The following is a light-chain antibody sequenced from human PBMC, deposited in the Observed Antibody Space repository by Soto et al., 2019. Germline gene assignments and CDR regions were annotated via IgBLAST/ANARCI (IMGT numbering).Light chain of an antibody. V-gene: IGKV3-20*01. CDR1: QGVNSFY. J-gene: IGKJ1*01. Sequence: EIVLTQSPGTLSLSPGERATVSCRASQGVNSFYLAWYQQKPGQAPRLLMYGASNRATGIPHRFAGSGSGTDFTLTISRLEPEDFAVYYCQQYASSVTFGQGTKVEIK. CDR3: QQYASSVT. CDR2: GAS.